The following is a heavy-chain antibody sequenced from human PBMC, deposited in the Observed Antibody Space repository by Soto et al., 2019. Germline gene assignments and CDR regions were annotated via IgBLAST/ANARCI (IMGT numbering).Heavy chain of an antibody. CDR1: GYTFTGYY. D-gene: IGHD3-10*01. J-gene: IGHJ4*02. CDR2: INPNSGGT. Sequence: ASVKVSCKASGYTFTGYYMHWLRQAPGQGLEWMGWINPNSGGTNYAQKFQGRVTMTRDTSISTAYMELSRLRSDDTAVYYCAITMVRGVMGYFDYWGQGTPVTVSS. V-gene: IGHV1-2*02. CDR3: AITMVRGVMGYFDY.